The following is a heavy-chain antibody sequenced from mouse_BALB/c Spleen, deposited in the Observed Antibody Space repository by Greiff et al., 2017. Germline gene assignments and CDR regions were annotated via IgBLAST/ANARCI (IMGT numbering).Heavy chain of an antibody. CDR3: ASESDEDGRYFDV. Sequence: EVKLVESGPGLVKPSQSLSLTCSVTGYSITSGYYWNWIRQFPGNKLEWMGYISYYGSNNYTQSLKNRISITRDTSKNQFFLKLNSVTTEDTATYYCASESDEDGRYFDVWGAGTTVTVSS. V-gene: IGHV3-6*02. J-gene: IGHJ1*01. CDR2: ISYYGSN. D-gene: IGHD2-3*01. CDR1: GYSITSGYY.